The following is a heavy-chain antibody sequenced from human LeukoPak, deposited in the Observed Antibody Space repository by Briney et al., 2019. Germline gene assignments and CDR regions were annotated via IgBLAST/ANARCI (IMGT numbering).Heavy chain of an antibody. Sequence: PGGSLRLSCAASGFTLSSYWMHWVRQAPGKGLVWVSRINSDGSSTSYADSVKGRFTISRDNAKNTLYLQMNSLRAEDTAVYYCARATPTMVRGVINYWGQGTLVTVSS. V-gene: IGHV3-74*01. CDR1: GFTLSSYW. CDR3: ARATPTMVRGVINY. CDR2: INSDGSST. J-gene: IGHJ4*02. D-gene: IGHD3-10*01.